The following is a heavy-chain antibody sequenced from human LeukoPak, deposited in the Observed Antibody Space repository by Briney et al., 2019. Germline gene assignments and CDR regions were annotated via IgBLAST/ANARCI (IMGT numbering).Heavy chain of an antibody. Sequence: ASVKVSCKASGGTFSSYAISWVRQAPGQGLEWMGRIIPILGIANYAQKFQGRVTITADKSTSTAYMELSSLRSEDTAVYYCARDPTVVVVAATPTRANYGMDVWGQGVLVTVSS. V-gene: IGHV1-69*04. CDR2: IIPILGIA. CDR1: GGTFSSYA. CDR3: ARDPTVVVVAATPTRANYGMDV. D-gene: IGHD2-15*01. J-gene: IGHJ6*02.